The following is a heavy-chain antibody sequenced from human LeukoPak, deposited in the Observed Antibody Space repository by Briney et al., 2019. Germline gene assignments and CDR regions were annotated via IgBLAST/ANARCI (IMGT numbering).Heavy chain of an antibody. Sequence: SVKVSCKASGFTFTSSAVQWVRQARGQRLEWIGWIVVGSGNTNYAQKFQERVTITRDMSTSTAYMELSSLRSEDTAVYYCAATLLRGYDILTGYYGLDAFDIWGQGTMVTVSS. CDR2: IVVGSGNT. J-gene: IGHJ3*02. V-gene: IGHV1-58*01. CDR3: AATLLRGYDILTGYYGLDAFDI. D-gene: IGHD3-9*01. CDR1: GFTFTSSA.